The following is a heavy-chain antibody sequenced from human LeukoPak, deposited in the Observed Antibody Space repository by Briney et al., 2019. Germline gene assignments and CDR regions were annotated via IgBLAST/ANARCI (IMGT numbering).Heavy chain of an antibody. CDR1: GFTFSSFA. V-gene: IGHV3-23*01. CDR2: ISGYGDTT. J-gene: IGHJ4*02. CDR3: AINGGGDSGYGNFDY. Sequence: GGSLRLSCSASGFTFSSFAMNWVRQAPGKGLEWVSIISGYGDTTYYTDSVRGRFTISRDNSKNTLYLQMNSLRAEDTAFYYCAINGGGDSGYGNFDYWGQGTLVTVSS. D-gene: IGHD5-12*01.